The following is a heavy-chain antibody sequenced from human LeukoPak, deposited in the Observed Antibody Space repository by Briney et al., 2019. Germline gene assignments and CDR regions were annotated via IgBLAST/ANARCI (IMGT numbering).Heavy chain of an antibody. Sequence: GGSLRLSCAASGFTFSSYEMNWVRQAPGKGLEWVSYINSDGSSTSYADSVKGRFTISRDNAKNTLYLQMNSLRAEDTAVYYCARDLDYFDYWGQGTLVTVSS. J-gene: IGHJ4*02. V-gene: IGHV3-74*01. CDR3: ARDLDYFDY. CDR2: INSDGSST. CDR1: GFTFSSYE.